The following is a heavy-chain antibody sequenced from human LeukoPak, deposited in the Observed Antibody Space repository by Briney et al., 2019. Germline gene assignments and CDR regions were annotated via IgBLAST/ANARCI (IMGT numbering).Heavy chain of an antibody. J-gene: IGHJ4*02. CDR1: GFTFSSYA. CDR3: ARKLSSSSWTFDY. V-gene: IGHV3-30-3*01. D-gene: IGHD6-13*01. CDR2: ISYDGSNK. Sequence: GGSLRLSCAASGFTFSSYAVHWVRQAPGKGLEWVAVISYDGSNKYYADSVKGRFTVSRDNSKNTLFPQINSLRGEDTAVYYCARKLSSSSWTFDYWGQGTLVTVSS.